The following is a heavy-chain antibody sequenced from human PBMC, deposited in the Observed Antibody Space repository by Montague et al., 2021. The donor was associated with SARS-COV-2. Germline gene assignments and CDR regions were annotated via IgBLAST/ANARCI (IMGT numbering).Heavy chain of an antibody. CDR1: GFTFSNYW. CDR3: VREVGMVVARTLGRLDP. V-gene: IGHV3-74*01. Sequence: SLGLSCAVSGFTFSNYWMHWVRQAPGKGLEWVSRTNSDGRSTTYADSVKGRFTISRDNAKNTLFLQINSLRGEDTAVYYCVREVGMVVARTLGRLDPWGQGTLVTVSS. CDR2: TNSDGRST. D-gene: IGHD6-19*01. J-gene: IGHJ5*02.